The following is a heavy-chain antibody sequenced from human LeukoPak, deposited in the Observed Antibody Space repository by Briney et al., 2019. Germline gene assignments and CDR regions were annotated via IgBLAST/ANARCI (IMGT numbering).Heavy chain of an antibody. J-gene: IGHJ5*02. CDR2: VNHSGST. Sequence: SETLSLTCAVYGGSFSGYYWSWIRQPPGKGLEWIGEVNHSGSTNYNPSLKSRVTISVDTSKNQFSLKLSSVTAADTAVYYCARHVRGYYDSSGPLNWFDPWGQGTLVTVSS. V-gene: IGHV4-34*01. D-gene: IGHD3-22*01. CDR3: ARHVRGYYDSSGPLNWFDP. CDR1: GGSFSGYY.